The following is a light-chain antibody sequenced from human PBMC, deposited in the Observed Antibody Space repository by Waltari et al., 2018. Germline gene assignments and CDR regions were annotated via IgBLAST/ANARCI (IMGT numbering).Light chain of an antibody. CDR3: QQYGSSSWT. CDR1: QSFSSRY. V-gene: IGKV3-20*01. CDR2: DAS. Sequence: EIVLTQSPGTLSLSPGERATLSCRASQSFSSRYLAWYQQKPGQAPRLLIYDASSRATGIPDRFSGSGSGTDFTLTISRLEPEDFAVYYCQQYGSSSWTFGQGTKVEIK. J-gene: IGKJ1*01.